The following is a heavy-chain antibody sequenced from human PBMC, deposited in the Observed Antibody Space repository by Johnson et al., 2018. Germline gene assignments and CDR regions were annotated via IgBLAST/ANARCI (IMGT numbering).Heavy chain of an antibody. J-gene: IGHJ3*02. V-gene: IGHV5-51*03. D-gene: IGHD2-15*01. CDR2: SYPGDSAP. Sequence: EVQLVESGAEVKKPGEPLNISCKGSGYSFTGHWIGWVRKMPGKGLEWMGISYPGDSAPRYSPSFQGQVTIPADKSLGPAYRQWDCLQAADTAMYYCARRYCSGGSCYPGAFHIWGQGTMVTVSS. CDR1: GYSFTGHW. CDR3: ARRYCSGGSCYPGAFHI.